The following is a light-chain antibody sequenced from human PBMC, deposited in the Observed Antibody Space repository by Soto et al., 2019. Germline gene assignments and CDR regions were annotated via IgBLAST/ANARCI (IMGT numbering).Light chain of an antibody. CDR2: WAS. CDR3: QQYYSTPFT. CDR1: QTIFYTSSNKNY. Sequence: DIVLTQSPDSLAVSLGERATIHCKSSQTIFYTSSNKNYLAWYQQRPGQPPKLLIYWASDRESGVPNRFSGSGSGIDFTLTISGPQAEDVAVYYCQQYYSTPFTFGPGTRLDIK. V-gene: IGKV4-1*01. J-gene: IGKJ3*01.